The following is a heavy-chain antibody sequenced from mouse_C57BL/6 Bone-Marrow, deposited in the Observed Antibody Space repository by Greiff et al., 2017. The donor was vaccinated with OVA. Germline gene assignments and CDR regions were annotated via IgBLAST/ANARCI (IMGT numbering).Heavy chain of an antibody. J-gene: IGHJ2*01. CDR1: GFTFSSYA. CDR3: TRDGSSMYYFDY. V-gene: IGHV5-9-1*02. Sequence: DVKLVESWEGLVTPGGSLTLSCAASGFTFSSYAMSWVRQTPEKRLEWVAYISSGGDYIYYADTVKGRFTISRDNARNTLYLQMSSLKSEDTAMYYCTRDGSSMYYFDYWGQGTTLTVSS. CDR2: ISSGGDYI. D-gene: IGHD1-1*01.